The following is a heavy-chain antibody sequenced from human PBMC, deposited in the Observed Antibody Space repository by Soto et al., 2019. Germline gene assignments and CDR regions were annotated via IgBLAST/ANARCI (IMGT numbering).Heavy chain of an antibody. CDR1: GGSFSGYY. Sequence: SETLSLTCAVYGGSFSGYYWSWIRQPPGKGLEWIGEINHSGSTNYNPSLKSRVTISVDTSKNQFSLKLSSVTAADTAVYYCARVGYGSPSPHYYYGMDVWGQGTTVTVSS. CDR2: INHSGST. D-gene: IGHD1-1*01. J-gene: IGHJ6*02. CDR3: ARVGYGSPSPHYYYGMDV. V-gene: IGHV4-34*01.